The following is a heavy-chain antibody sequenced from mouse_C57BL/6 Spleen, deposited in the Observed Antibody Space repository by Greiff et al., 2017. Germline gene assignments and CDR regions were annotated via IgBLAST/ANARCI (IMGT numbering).Heavy chain of an antibody. V-gene: IGHV1-15*01. J-gene: IGHJ3*01. CDR1: GYTFTDYE. CDR3: TAGGSWFAY. CDR2: IDPETGGT. Sequence: VQLQQSGAELVRPGASVTLSCKASGYTFTDYEMHWVKQTPVHGLEWIGAIDPETGGTAYNQKFKGKAILTADNASSTAYMELRSLTSEDSAVYCCTAGGSWFAYWGQGTLVTVSA.